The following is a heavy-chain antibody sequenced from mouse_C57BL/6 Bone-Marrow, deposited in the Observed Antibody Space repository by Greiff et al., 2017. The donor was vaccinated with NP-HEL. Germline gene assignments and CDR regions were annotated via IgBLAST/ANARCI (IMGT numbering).Heavy chain of an antibody. CDR1: GYTFTSYW. D-gene: IGHD1-1*01. V-gene: IGHV1-7*01. J-gene: IGHJ1*03. CDR2: INPSSGYT. CDR3: ARAPLTTPVGGWYFDV. Sequence: QVQLKESGAELAKPGASVKLSCKASGYTFTSYWMHWVKQRPGQGLEWIGYINPSSGYTKYNQKFKDKATLTADKSSSTAYMQLSSLTYEDSAVYYCARAPLTTPVGGWYFDVWGTGTTVTVSS.